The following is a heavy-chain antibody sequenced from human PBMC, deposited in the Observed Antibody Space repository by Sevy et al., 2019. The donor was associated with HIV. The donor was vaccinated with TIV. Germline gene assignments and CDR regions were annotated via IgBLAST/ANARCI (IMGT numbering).Heavy chain of an antibody. CDR1: GFTFSSYW. J-gene: IGHJ4*02. Sequence: GGSLRLSCAASGFTFSSYWMSWVRQAPGKGLEWVANIKQDGSEKYYVDSVKGRFTISRDNAKNSLYLQMNSLRAEDTAVYYCARDHYDFWSGSSFDYWGQRTLVTVSS. CDR3: ARDHYDFWSGSSFDY. D-gene: IGHD3-3*01. V-gene: IGHV3-7*03. CDR2: IKQDGSEK.